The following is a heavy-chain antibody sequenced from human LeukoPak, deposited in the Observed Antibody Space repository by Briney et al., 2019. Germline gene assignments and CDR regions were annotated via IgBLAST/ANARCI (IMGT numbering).Heavy chain of an antibody. V-gene: IGHV3-9*01. CDR3: AKEDRRGRHFDY. CDR2: ISWNSGSI. D-gene: IGHD3-16*01. J-gene: IGHJ4*02. CDR1: GFTFDDYA. Sequence: GRSLRLSCAASGFTFDDYAMHWARHAPGKGLEWVSGISWNSGSIDYADSVKGRFTISRDNAKNSLYLQMNSLRAEDTALYYCAKEDRRGRHFDYWGQGTLVTVSS.